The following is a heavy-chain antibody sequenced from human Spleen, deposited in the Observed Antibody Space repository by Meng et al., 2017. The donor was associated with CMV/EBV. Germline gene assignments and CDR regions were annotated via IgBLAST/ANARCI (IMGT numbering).Heavy chain of an antibody. CDR1: GFNFINSW. CDR2: ITGSGNTI. Sequence: GESLKISCAASGFNFINSWMNWVRQAPGKGLEWVSYITGSGNTIYYADSVKGRFTISRDNAKNSLYLQMNSLRAEDTAVYYCARQYSSGWYRGYFDYWGQGTLVTVSS. V-gene: IGHV3-48*04. D-gene: IGHD6-19*01. CDR3: ARQYSSGWYRGYFDY. J-gene: IGHJ4*02.